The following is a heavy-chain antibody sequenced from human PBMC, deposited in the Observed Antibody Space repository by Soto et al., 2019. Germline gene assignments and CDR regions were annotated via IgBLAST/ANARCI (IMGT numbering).Heavy chain of an antibody. CDR3: AKDYSRGWYDY. J-gene: IGHJ4*02. D-gene: IGHD6-19*01. Sequence: EVQLLESGGGLVQPGGSLRLSCAASGFTFSNYAMHWVRQAPGKGLEWVSTISGSGGRTYYADSVKGRFTISRDNSRNTLYLQMDSLRAEDTAVFYCAKDYSRGWYDYWGQGTLVTVSS. V-gene: IGHV3-23*01. CDR1: GFTFSNYA. CDR2: ISGSGGRT.